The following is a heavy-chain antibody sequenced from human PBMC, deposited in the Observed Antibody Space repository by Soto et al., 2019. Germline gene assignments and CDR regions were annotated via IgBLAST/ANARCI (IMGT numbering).Heavy chain of an antibody. CDR2: INHSGST. CDR3: ARSYDYIWGSYRPRNYFDY. CDR1: GGSFSGYY. J-gene: IGHJ4*02. Sequence: SETLSLTCAVYGGSFSGYYWSWIRQPPGKGLEWIGEINHSGSTNYNPSLKSRVTISVDTSKNQFSLKLSSVTAADTAVYYCARSYDYIWGSYRPRNYFDYWGQGTLVTVSS. V-gene: IGHV4-34*01. D-gene: IGHD3-16*02.